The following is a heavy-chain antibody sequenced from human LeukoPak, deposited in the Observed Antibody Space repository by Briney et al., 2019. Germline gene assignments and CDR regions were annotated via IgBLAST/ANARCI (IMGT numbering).Heavy chain of an antibody. CDR2: IKSKTDGGTT. CDR3: TTDLFFFRALY. Sequence: GGSLRLSCAAPGFTFSNAWMSWVRQAPGKGLEWVGRIKSKTDGGTTDYAAPVKGRFTISRDDSKNTLYLQMNSLKTEDTAVYYCTTDLFFFRALYWGQGTLVTVSS. J-gene: IGHJ4*02. D-gene: IGHD2-21*01. V-gene: IGHV3-15*01. CDR1: GFTFSNAW.